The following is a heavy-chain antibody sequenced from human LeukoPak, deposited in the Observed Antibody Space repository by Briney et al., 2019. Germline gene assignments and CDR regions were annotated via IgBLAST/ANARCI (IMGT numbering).Heavy chain of an antibody. J-gene: IGHJ4*02. D-gene: IGHD2-2*02. CDR2: IYYSGST. CDR1: GGSISSYY. Sequence: SETLSLTCTVSGGSISSYYWSWIRQPPGKGLEWIGYIYYSGSTNYNPSLKSRVTISVDTSKNQFSLKLSSVTAADTAVYYCARQDIVVVPAAITIFDYWGQGTLVTVSS. CDR3: ARQDIVVVPAAITIFDY. V-gene: IGHV4-59*01.